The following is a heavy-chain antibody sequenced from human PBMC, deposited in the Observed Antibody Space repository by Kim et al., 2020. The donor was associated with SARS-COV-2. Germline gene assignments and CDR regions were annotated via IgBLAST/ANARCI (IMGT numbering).Heavy chain of an antibody. Sequence: SETLSLTCAVYGGSFSGYYWSWIRQPPGKGLEWIGEINHSGSTNYNPSLKSRVTISVDTSKNQFSLKLSSVTAADTAVYYCARSRGPLLSTTYFDYWGQGTLVTVSS. CDR2: INHSGST. CDR1: GGSFSGYY. V-gene: IGHV4-34*01. D-gene: IGHD3-10*01. J-gene: IGHJ4*02. CDR3: ARSRGPLLSTTYFDY.